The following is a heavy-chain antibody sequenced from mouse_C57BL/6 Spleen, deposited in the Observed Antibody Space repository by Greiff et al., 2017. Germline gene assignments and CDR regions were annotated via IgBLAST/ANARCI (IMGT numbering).Heavy chain of an antibody. CDR2: ISSGGSYT. D-gene: IGHD2-1*01. CDR1: GFTFSSYG. Sequence: EVQLVESGGDLVKPGGSLKLSCAASGFTFSSYGMSWVRQTPDKRLEWVATISSGGSYTYYPDSVKGRFTISRDNAKNTLYLQMSSLKSEDTAMYYCARLKIYYGNPGAMDYWGQGTSVTVSS. CDR3: ARLKIYYGNPGAMDY. J-gene: IGHJ4*01. V-gene: IGHV5-6*01.